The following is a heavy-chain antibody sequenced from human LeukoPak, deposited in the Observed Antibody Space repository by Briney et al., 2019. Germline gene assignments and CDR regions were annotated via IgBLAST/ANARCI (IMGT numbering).Heavy chain of an antibody. Sequence: RGESLKISCKGSGYSFTSYWIGWVRQMPGKGLEWMGIIYPGDSDARYSPSFQGQVTISADKSISIAYLQWSSLKASDTAMYYCARTEGVAAAGRVGFDCWGQGTLVTVSS. CDR3: ARTEGVAAAGRVGFDC. CDR2: IYPGDSDA. D-gene: IGHD6-13*01. V-gene: IGHV5-51*01. J-gene: IGHJ4*02. CDR1: GYSFTSYW.